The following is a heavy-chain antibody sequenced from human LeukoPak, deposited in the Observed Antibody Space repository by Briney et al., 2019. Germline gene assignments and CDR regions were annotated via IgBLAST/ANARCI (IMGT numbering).Heavy chain of an antibody. V-gene: IGHV5-10-1*01. Sequence: GESLKISCKGSGYSFTSDWISWVRQMPGKGLEWMGKTDPSDSYINYSPSFQGHVTISADKSISTAFLQWSSLKASDTAMYYCARRSSIGSPLFDYWGQGTLVTVSS. D-gene: IGHD5/OR15-5a*01. J-gene: IGHJ4*02. CDR2: TDPSDSYI. CDR3: ARRSSIGSPLFDY. CDR1: GYSFTSDW.